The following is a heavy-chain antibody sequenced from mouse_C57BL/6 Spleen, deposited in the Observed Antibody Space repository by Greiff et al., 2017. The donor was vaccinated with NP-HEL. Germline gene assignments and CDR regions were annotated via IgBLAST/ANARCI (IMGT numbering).Heavy chain of an antibody. J-gene: IGHJ2*01. V-gene: IGHV1-22*01. Sequence: EVQLQQSGPELVKPGASGKMSGKASGYTFTDYKMHWVKQSHGKSLEWIGYLNPNNGGTSYNQKFKGKATLTVNKSSSTAYMELRSLTSEDSAVYYCARWDGLFDYWGQGTTLTVSS. CDR2: LNPNNGGT. D-gene: IGHD4-1*01. CDR1: GYTFTDYK. CDR3: ARWDGLFDY.